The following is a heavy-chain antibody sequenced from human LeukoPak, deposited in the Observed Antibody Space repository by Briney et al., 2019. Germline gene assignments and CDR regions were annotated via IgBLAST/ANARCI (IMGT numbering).Heavy chain of an antibody. CDR3: AKDLSGKRAPRRLGELLSSDFDY. V-gene: IGHV3-23*01. J-gene: IGHJ4*02. CDR2: ISGSGGST. Sequence: PGGSLRLSCAASGFTFSSYAMSWVRQAPGKGLEWVSAISGSGGSTYYADSVKGRFTISRHNSKNTLYLQMNSLRAEDTAVYYCAKDLSGKRAPRRLGELLSSDFDYWGQGTLVTVSS. D-gene: IGHD3-10*01. CDR1: GFTFSSYA.